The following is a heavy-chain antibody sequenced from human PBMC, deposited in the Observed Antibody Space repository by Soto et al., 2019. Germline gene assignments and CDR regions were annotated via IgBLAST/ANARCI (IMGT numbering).Heavy chain of an antibody. J-gene: IGHJ4*02. CDR3: AHRYSSSYDY. CDR2: IYWDDNK. Sequence: QITLKESGPTLVKPTQTLTLTCTFSGLSLSTSGVAVGWIRQPPGKALECLALIYWDDNKRYSPSLQSRITLTKDTSKNQVVLTMTNMDPVDTATYYCAHRYSSSYDYWGQGTLVTVSS. D-gene: IGHD6-13*01. CDR1: GLSLSTSGVA. V-gene: IGHV2-5*02.